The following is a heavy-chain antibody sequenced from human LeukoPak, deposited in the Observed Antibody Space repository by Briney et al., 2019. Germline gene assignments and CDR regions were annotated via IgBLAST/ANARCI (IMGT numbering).Heavy chain of an antibody. CDR3: AREGPLHYYDSSGYRVHDAFDI. CDR1: GYTFTGYY. CDR2: INPNSGGT. D-gene: IGHD3-22*01. V-gene: IGHV1-2*02. Sequence: GASVKVSCKASGYTFTGYYMHWVRRAPGQGLEWMGWINPNSGGTNYAQKFQGRVTMTRDTSITTAYMELSRLRSDDTAVYYCAREGPLHYYDSSGYRVHDAFDIWGQGTMVTVSS. J-gene: IGHJ3*02.